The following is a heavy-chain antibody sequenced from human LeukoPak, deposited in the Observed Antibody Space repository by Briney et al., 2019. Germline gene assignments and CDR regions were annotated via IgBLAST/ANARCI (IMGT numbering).Heavy chain of an antibody. CDR1: GGSFSGYY. CDR3: ARGVDTVGTTVKNYYFDY. J-gene: IGHJ4*02. Sequence: PSETMSLTCAVYGGSFSGYYWSWIRQPPGKGLEWIGEINHSGSTNYNPSLKSRVTISVDTSKNQFSLKLSSVTAADTAVYYCARGVDTVGTTVKNYYFDYWGQGTLVTVSS. CDR2: INHSGST. D-gene: IGHD4-11*01. V-gene: IGHV4-34*01.